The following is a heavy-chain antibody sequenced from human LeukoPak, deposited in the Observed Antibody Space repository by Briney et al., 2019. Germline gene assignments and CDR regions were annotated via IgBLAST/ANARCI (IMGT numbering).Heavy chain of an antibody. V-gene: IGHV1-58*01. CDR3: AAGSSGWYSTFDY. CDR2: IVVGSGNT. D-gene: IGHD6-19*01. Sequence: SVKVSCKASGFTFTSSAVQWVRQARGQRLEWIGWIVVGSGNTNYAQKFQERVTITRDMSTSTAYMELSSLRSEDTAVYYCAAGSSGWYSTFDYWGQGTLVTVSS. CDR1: GFTFTSSA. J-gene: IGHJ4*02.